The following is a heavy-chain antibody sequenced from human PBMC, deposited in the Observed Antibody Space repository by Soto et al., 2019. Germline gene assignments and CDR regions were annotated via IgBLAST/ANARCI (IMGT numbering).Heavy chain of an antibody. J-gene: IGHJ4*02. V-gene: IGHV4-30-2*01. CDR3: ARVPDY. CDR1: GGSISGGGYS. Sequence: SETLSLTCAVSGGSISGGGYSWSWIRQPPGKGLEWIGYMYHSGSTYYNPSLKSRVTISIDRSKNQFSLKLSSVTAADTAVHYGARVPDYWGQGILVTVSS. D-gene: IGHD2-2*01. CDR2: MYHSGST.